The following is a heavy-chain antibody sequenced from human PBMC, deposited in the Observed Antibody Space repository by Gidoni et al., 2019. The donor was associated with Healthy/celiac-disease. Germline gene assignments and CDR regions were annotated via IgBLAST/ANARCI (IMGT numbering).Heavy chain of an antibody. J-gene: IGHJ4*02. CDR3: ARGSVVRGVIDY. CDR2: IIHIFGTA. D-gene: IGHD3-10*01. Sequence: VQLVQSGAEVKKPGPSVKVSCTAPGAPFSSYAISWVRQAPGQGLEWMGGIIHIFGTANYAQKFQGRFTITADESTSTSYMGLSSLRSEDTAVYYCARGSVVRGVIDYWGQGTLVTVSS. V-gene: IGHV1-69*12. CDR1: GAPFSSYA.